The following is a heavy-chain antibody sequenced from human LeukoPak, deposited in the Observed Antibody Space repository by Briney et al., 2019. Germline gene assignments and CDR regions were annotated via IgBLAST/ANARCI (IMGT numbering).Heavy chain of an antibody. Sequence: GESLQISCKGSGYSFTSYWIGWVRQMPGKGLEWMGIIYPGDSDTRYSPSFQGQATISADKSISTAYLQWSSLKASDTAMYYCARHGITGTTSQYYFDYWGQGTLVTVSS. D-gene: IGHD1-7*01. CDR2: IYPGDSDT. CDR1: GYSFTSYW. J-gene: IGHJ4*02. CDR3: ARHGITGTTSQYYFDY. V-gene: IGHV5-51*01.